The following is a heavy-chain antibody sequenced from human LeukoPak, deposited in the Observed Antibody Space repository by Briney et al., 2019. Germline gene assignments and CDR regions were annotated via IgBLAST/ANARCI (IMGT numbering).Heavy chain of an antibody. CDR2: IKTKPDGGTT. J-gene: IGHJ4*02. CDR1: GFTVSSNY. CDR3: TTAAAAGAWDSDY. D-gene: IGHD6-13*01. V-gene: IGHV3-15*01. Sequence: PGGSLRLSCAASGFTVSSNYMSWVRQAPGKGLEWVGRIKTKPDGGTTDYAAPVKDTFTISRDDSKNTLYLQMNSLKAEDTAVYYCTTAAAAGAWDSDYWGQGTLVTVSS.